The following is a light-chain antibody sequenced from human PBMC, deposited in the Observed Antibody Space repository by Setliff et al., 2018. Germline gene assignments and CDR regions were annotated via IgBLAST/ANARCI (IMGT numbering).Light chain of an antibody. CDR2: DVS. CDR3: CSYAGSYV. CDR1: SSDVGNYNY. Sequence: LTQPLSVSGSPGQSVTISCTGTSSDVGNYNYVSWYQQHPGKAPKLMISDVSQRPSGVPDRFSGSKSGNTASLTISGLQSEDEADYYCCSYAGSYVFGPGTKVTVL. J-gene: IGLJ1*01. V-gene: IGLV2-11*01.